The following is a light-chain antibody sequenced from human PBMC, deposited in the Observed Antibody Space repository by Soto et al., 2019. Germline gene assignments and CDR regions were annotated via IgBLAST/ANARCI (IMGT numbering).Light chain of an antibody. J-gene: IGKJ1*01. CDR1: QSLLHSNGYKY. Sequence: DIVMTQSPLSLPVTPGEPASISCRSSQSLLHSNGYKYLDWYLQKPGQSPQLLIYLGSNRASGVPDRFSGSGSGTDFTLKISRVEAEDVGIYYCMQALQTPWTFRQGTKVEIK. CDR2: LGS. V-gene: IGKV2-28*01. CDR3: MQALQTPWT.